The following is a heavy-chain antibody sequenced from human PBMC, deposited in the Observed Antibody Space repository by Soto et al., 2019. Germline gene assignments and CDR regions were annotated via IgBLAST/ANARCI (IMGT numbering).Heavy chain of an antibody. V-gene: IGHV4-59*12. CDR3: ARRQGDV. J-gene: IGHJ6*02. Sequence: QVQLQESGPGLVKPSETLSLICNVSGGSISGYYWSWIRQPPVKALEWIGYIYYSGATKLNPSLKSRVTMSVALSKRQLSLKVNSVTAADTAVYYCARRQGDVWGLGTTVTVS. CDR1: GGSISGYY. CDR2: IYYSGAT.